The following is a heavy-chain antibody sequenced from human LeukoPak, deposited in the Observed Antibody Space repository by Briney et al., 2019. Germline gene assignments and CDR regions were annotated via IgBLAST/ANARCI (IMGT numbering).Heavy chain of an antibody. V-gene: IGHV1-2*02. Sequence: ASVKVSCKASGYTFTGYYMHWVRQSPGQGLEWMGWINPNSGGTNYAQKFQGRVTMTRDTSISTAYMELSRLRSDDTAVYYCERDYSSSGYETRDYWGQGTLVTVSS. CDR2: INPNSGGT. D-gene: IGHD6-13*01. J-gene: IGHJ4*02. CDR1: GYTFTGYY. CDR3: ERDYSSSGYETRDY.